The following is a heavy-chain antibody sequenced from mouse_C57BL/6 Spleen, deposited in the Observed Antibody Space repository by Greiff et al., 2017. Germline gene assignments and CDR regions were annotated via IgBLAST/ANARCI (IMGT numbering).Heavy chain of an antibody. D-gene: IGHD2-3*01. CDR1: GFSFNTYA. V-gene: IGHV10-1*01. CDR3: VRGDGSFYAMDY. CDR2: IRSKSNNYAT. J-gene: IGHJ4*01. Sequence: EVQLVESGGGLVQPKGSLKLSCAASGFSFNTYAMNWVRQAPGKGLEWVARIRSKSNNYATYYADSVKDRFTISRDDSESMLYLQMNNLKTEDTAMYYCVRGDGSFYAMDYWGQGTSVTVSS.